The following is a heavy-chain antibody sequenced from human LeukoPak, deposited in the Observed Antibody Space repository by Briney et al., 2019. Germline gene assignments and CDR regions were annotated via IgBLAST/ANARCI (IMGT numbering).Heavy chain of an antibody. CDR1: GFTFSSYA. CDR2: ISGSGGST. D-gene: IGHD5-12*01. CDR3: ARGGGYDPNLYDY. V-gene: IGHV3-23*01. Sequence: PGGSLRLSCAASGFTFSSYAMSWVRQAPGKGLEWVSAISGSGGSTYYADSVKGRFTISRDNSKNTLYLQMNSLRAEDTAVYYCARGGGYDPNLYDYWGQGTLVTVSS. J-gene: IGHJ4*02.